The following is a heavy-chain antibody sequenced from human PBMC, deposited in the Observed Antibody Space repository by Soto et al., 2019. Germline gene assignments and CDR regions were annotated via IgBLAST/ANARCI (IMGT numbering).Heavy chain of an antibody. CDR3: ARDKNTGLFDY. CDR1: GFTFSSNW. Sequence: GGSLRLSCVGSGFTFSSNWMTWVRQAPGKGLEWVGNIRQDGSEKNFFDSFKGPFTISRDNAKNFLFLQMNSLRAADTALYYCARDKNTGLFDYWGQGTLVTVSS. D-gene: IGHD2-8*02. V-gene: IGHV3-7*01. CDR2: IRQDGSEK. J-gene: IGHJ4*02.